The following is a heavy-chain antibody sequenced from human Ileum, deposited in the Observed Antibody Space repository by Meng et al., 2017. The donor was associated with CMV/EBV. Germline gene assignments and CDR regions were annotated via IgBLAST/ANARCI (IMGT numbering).Heavy chain of an antibody. D-gene: IGHD2-21*01. CDR1: GFNFRDYE. CDR2: INQVGYGSI. J-gene: IGHJ4*02. Sequence: GESLKISCEVSGFNFRDYEMNWVRQVPGKGLEWISYINQVGYGSIFYAESVKGRFITSRDNAKNLLFLQMTGLRAEDTAVYYCAREMPHCGGDCNDYWGQGTLVTVSS. V-gene: IGHV3-48*03. CDR3: AREMPHCGGDCNDY.